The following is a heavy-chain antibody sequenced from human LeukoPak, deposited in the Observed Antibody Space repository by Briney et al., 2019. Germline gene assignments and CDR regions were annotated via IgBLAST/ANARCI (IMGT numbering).Heavy chain of an antibody. CDR3: AIGVAVAGTLDY. J-gene: IGHJ4*02. CDR1: GFTFDDYA. D-gene: IGHD6-19*01. Sequence: PGRSLRLSCAASGFTFDDYAMHWVRQAPGKGLEWVSGISWNSGSIGYADSVKGRFTISRDNAKNSLYLQMNSLRAEDTALYYCAIGVAVAGTLDYWGQGTLATVSS. V-gene: IGHV3-9*01. CDR2: ISWNSGSI.